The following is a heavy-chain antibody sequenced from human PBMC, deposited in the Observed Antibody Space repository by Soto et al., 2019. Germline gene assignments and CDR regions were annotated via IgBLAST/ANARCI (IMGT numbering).Heavy chain of an antibody. CDR3: ASGTQPGLRRINNGYSG. CDR2: IIPMFGTA. V-gene: IGHV1-69*12. D-gene: IGHD5-12*01. CDR1: GGTFSTYA. Sequence: QVQLVQSGAEVKKPESSVKVSCKAPGGTFSTYAISWVRQAPGQGLEWMGGIIPMFGTANYAQRFQDRVANTAYESTNTVYMELSSLRSEDTAVYFCASGTQPGLRRINNGYSGWGQGTLVTVSS. J-gene: IGHJ4*02.